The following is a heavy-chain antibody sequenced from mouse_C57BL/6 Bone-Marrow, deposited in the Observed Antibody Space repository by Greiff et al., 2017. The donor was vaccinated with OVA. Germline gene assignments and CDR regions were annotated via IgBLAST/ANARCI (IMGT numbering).Heavy chain of an antibody. CDR1: GFSLTSYG. J-gene: IGHJ4*01. Sequence: QVQLKESGPGLVQPSQSLSITCTVSGFSLTSYGVHWVRQSPGKGLEWLGVIWSGGSTDYNAAFISRLSISKDNSKSQVFFKMNSLQADDTAIYYCASPHYYSNYEGMDYWGQGTSVTVSS. D-gene: IGHD2-5*01. CDR3: ASPHYYSNYEGMDY. V-gene: IGHV2-2*01. CDR2: IWSGGST.